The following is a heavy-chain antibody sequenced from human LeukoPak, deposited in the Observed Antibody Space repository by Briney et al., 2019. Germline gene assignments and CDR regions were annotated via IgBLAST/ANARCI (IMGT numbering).Heavy chain of an antibody. Sequence: ASVKVSCKASGYTLTGYYMHWVRQAPGQGLEWMGWINPHSGGTNYAQRFQGRVTMTRDTSISTAYMQLSRLRSDDTAVYYCARDPPYSDFWSGYYPGDWGQGTLVTVSS. J-gene: IGHJ4*02. D-gene: IGHD3-3*01. V-gene: IGHV1-2*02. CDR1: GYTLTGYY. CDR3: ARDPPYSDFWSGYYPGD. CDR2: INPHSGGT.